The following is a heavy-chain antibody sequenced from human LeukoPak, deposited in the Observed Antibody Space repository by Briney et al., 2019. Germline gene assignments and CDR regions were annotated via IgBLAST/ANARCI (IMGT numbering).Heavy chain of an antibody. CDR2: IGAYNGNT. D-gene: IGHD3-10*01. J-gene: IGHJ4*02. CDR1: GYTFTSYG. CDR3: ARDLYPLLWFGELTYFDY. Sequence: ASVKVSCRASGYTFTSYGISWVRQAPGQGLEWMGWIGAYNGNTNYAQKLQGRVTMTTDTSTSTAYMELRSLRSDDTAVYYCARDLYPLLWFGELTYFDYWGQGTLVTVSS. V-gene: IGHV1-18*01.